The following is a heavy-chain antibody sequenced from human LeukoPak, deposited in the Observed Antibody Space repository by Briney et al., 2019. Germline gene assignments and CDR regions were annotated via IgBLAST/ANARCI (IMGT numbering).Heavy chain of an antibody. J-gene: IGHJ4*02. D-gene: IGHD3-22*01. CDR1: GTTFAGYY. V-gene: IGHV1-2*02. CDR3: ARVSASYGRTYYYDSSSYYFPLCS. Sequence: ASVKVSCKASGTTFAGYYVHWVRQAPGQGLEWMGWINTHNGATNYAQHFQGRVTMTTDTAVTTAYMELSSLRSEDTAVYYCARVSASYGRTYYYDSSSYYFPLCSWGQGTLVTVSS. CDR2: INTHNGAT.